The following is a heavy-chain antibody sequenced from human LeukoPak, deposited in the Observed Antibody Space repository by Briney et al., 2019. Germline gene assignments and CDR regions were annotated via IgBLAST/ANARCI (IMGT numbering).Heavy chain of an antibody. J-gene: IGHJ4*02. D-gene: IGHD2-15*01. Sequence: ASVKVSCKASGYTFTGYYMHWVRQAPGQGLEWMGWINPNSGGTNYAQKFQGRVTMTRNTSISTAYMELSSLRSEDTAVYYCARSRKYSLLANWGQGTLVTVSS. CDR2: INPNSGGT. CDR1: GYTFTGYY. V-gene: IGHV1-2*02. CDR3: ARSRKYSLLAN.